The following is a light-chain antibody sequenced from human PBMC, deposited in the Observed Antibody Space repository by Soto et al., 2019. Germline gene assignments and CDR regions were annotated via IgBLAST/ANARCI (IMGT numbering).Light chain of an antibody. Sequence: QSVLTQPPSASGTPGQRVTISCSGYSSSIGTNYVYWYQQLPGTAPKVLIHYNNHRPSGVLDRFSGSKSGASASLAISGLRSEDDADYYCAAWDDNLSTYVFGIGTKLTVL. V-gene: IGLV1-47*02. CDR3: AAWDDNLSTYV. J-gene: IGLJ1*01. CDR2: YNN. CDR1: SSSIGTNY.